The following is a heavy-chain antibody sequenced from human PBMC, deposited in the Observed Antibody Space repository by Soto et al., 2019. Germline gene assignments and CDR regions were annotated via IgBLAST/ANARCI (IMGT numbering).Heavy chain of an antibody. Sequence: EVQLVESGGGLVKPGGSLRLSCAASGFTFSSYSMHWVRQAPGKGLEWVSSISSSSIYIYSADSVTGRFATSRDNAKNSLFLQMNSLRAEDTAVYYCAAQTQVTRNGEYFQHWGQGALVTVSS. CDR2: ISSSSIYI. V-gene: IGHV3-21*01. J-gene: IGHJ1*01. CDR3: AAQTQVTRNGEYFQH. D-gene: IGHD2-15*01. CDR1: GFTFSSYS.